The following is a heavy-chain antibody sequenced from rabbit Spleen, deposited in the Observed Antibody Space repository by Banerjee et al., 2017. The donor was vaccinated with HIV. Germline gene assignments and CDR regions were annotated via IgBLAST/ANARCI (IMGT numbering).Heavy chain of an antibody. V-gene: IGHV1S45*01. CDR1: GLDFSNSW. CDR2: IYTGSSGSA. Sequence: QEQLVEYGGDLVQPEGSLTLTCKASGLDFSNSWICWVRQAPGKGLEWIACIYTGSSGSAYYASWAKGRFTISKTSSTTVTLQMTSLTAADTATYFCARATGGNAGVVYVPTRLDLWGPGTLVTVS. J-gene: IGHJ3*01. CDR3: ARATGGNAGVVYVPTRLDL. D-gene: IGHD4-2*01.